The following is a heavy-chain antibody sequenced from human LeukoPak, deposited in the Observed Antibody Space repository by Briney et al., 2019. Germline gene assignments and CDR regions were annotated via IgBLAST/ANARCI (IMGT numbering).Heavy chain of an antibody. Sequence: SETLSLTCAVYGGSFSGYYWSWIRQPPGKGLEWIGEINHSGSTNYNPSLKSRVTISVDTSKNQFSLKLSSVTAADTAVYYCASITTGYYYYYGMDVWGQGTTVTVSS. D-gene: IGHD3-3*01. V-gene: IGHV4-34*01. CDR3: ASITTGYYYYYGMDV. CDR1: GGSFSGYY. J-gene: IGHJ6*02. CDR2: INHSGST.